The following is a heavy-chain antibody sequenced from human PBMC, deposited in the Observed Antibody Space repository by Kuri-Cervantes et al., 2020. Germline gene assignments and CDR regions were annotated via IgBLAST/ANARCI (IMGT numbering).Heavy chain of an antibody. CDR1: GFTFSDYY. D-gene: IGHD5-24*01. V-gene: IGHV3-11*01. CDR2: ISSSGTTI. CDR3: ARSGVRWLQFGAFDI. J-gene: IGHJ3*02. Sequence: GESLKISCAASGFTFSDYYMNWIRQAPGKGLEWVSYISSSGTTIYYADFVKGRFTISRDNAKNSLYLQMNSLRAEDTAVYYCARSGVRWLQFGAFDIWGQGTRVTVSS.